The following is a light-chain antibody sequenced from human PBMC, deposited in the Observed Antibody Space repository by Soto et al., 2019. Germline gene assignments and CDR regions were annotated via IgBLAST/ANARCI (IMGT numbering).Light chain of an antibody. Sequence: QSALTQPASVSGSPGQSITIYCTGTSSDVGGYDYVSWYQQEPGRAPKLMIYAVSNRPPGVSDRFSGSKSGNTASLTISGLQAEDEAHYYCSSYTTNSAPWVFGGGTKLTVL. CDR2: AVS. CDR1: SSDVGGYDY. V-gene: IGLV2-14*01. J-gene: IGLJ3*02. CDR3: SSYTTNSAPWV.